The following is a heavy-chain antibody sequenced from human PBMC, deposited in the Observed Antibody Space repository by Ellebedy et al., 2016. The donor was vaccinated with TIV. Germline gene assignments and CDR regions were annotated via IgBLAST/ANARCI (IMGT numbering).Heavy chain of an antibody. CDR3: AKDLAVAGTWDDAFDI. CDR1: GFTFSSYS. D-gene: IGHD6-19*01. Sequence: GESLKISCAASGFTFSSYSMNWVRQAPGKGLEWVSYISSSSSTIYYADSVKGRFTISRDNAKNSLYLQMNSLRAEDTALYYCAKDLAVAGTWDDAFDIWGQGTMVTVSS. CDR2: ISSSSSTI. V-gene: IGHV3-48*04. J-gene: IGHJ3*02.